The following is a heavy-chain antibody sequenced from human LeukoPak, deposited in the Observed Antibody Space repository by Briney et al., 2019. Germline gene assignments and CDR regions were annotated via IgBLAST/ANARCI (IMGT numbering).Heavy chain of an antibody. CDR3: ASTDGLTTAYYY. V-gene: IGHV4-39*07. CDR1: GGSISSSSYY. CDR2: IYYSGST. D-gene: IGHD4-11*01. Sequence: SETLSLTCTVSGGSISSSSYYWGWIRQPPGKGLEWIGSIYYSGSTYYNPSLKSRVTISVDTSKNQFSLKLSSVTAADTAVYYCASTDGLTTAYYYWGQGTLVTVSS. J-gene: IGHJ4*02.